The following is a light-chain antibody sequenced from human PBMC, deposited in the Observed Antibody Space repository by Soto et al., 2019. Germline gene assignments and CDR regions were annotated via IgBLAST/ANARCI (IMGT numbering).Light chain of an antibody. CDR3: QQTYSSPET. V-gene: IGKV1-39*01. Sequence: DIQMTQSPSSLSASVGDRVTITCRASQSIASYLNWYQHKPGKAPNLLIYAASTLQSGVPSRFSGSGSGTDFTLTISRLPHEYFATYYCQQTYSSPETLGQGTPVEIK. J-gene: IGKJ1*01. CDR2: AAS. CDR1: QSIASY.